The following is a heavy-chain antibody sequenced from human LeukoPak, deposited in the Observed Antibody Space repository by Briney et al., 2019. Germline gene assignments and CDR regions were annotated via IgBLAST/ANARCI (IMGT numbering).Heavy chain of an antibody. D-gene: IGHD3-3*01. CDR3: ASRYDFWSGYSYYYYYYGMDV. CDR2: ISYSGGT. Sequence: SETLSLTCTVSGGSIISNNHYWGWTRQPPGKGLEWFGSISYSGGTAYNPSLRSRVTISVDTSKNQFSLKLSSVTAADTAVYYCASRYDFWSGYSYYYYYYGMDVWGQGTTVTVSS. J-gene: IGHJ6*02. CDR1: GGSIISNNHY. V-gene: IGHV4-39*01.